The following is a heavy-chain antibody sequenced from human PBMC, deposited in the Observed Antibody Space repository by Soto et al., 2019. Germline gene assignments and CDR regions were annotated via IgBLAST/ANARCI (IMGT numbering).Heavy chain of an antibody. CDR2: IIPIVGTA. CDR1: GGTFSSYA. V-gene: IGHV1-69*01. J-gene: IGHJ4*02. D-gene: IGHD5-18*01. Sequence: QVQLVQSGAEVKKPGLSVQFSCKASGGTFSSYAISWVRQAPGQGLEWMGGIIPIVGTANYAQKYQGRVTITADESTSTAYMELSSLRSEDTAVYYCARGGSGRYRYGPHPIDYFDYWGQGTLVTVSS. CDR3: ARGGSGRYRYGPHPIDYFDY.